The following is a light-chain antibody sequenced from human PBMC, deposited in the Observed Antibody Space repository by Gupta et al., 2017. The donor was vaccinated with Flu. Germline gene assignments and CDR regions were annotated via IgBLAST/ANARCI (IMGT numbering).Light chain of an antibody. CDR2: GTN. CDR3: VLDKGSGFWV. J-gene: IGLJ3*02. V-gene: IGLV8-61*01. CDR1: SGSVSTSYY. Sequence: QTVVTQEPSFSVSPGGTVTLTCGLSSGSVSTSYYPSWYQQTPGQAPRTLIYGTNTRSSGVPGRFSGSILGNKAALTITGAQADDESDYYCVLDKGSGFWVFGGGTKLTVL.